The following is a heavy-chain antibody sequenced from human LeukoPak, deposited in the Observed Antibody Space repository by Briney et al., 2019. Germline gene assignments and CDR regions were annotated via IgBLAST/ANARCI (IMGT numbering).Heavy chain of an antibody. D-gene: IGHD6-6*01. Sequence: GGSLRLSCAASGFTFNLAWMSWVRQTPGKGLQWVARIAVTPDGPATDYATPVRGRFFIPRDDSRNMVHLEMSSLSTDDTAVYYCVWSSTWNRRFYLDQWGQGTLVTVSS. CDR2: IAVTPDGPAT. J-gene: IGHJ4*02. CDR1: GFTFNLAW. CDR3: VWSSTWNRRFYLDQ. V-gene: IGHV3-15*04.